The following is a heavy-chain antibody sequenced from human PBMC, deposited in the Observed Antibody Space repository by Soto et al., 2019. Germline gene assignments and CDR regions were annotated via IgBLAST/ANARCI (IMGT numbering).Heavy chain of an antibody. V-gene: IGHV3-33*01. J-gene: IGHJ4*02. CDR1: GFTFSSYG. CDR2: IWYDGSNK. CDR3: ARDDQVLDY. D-gene: IGHD2-2*01. Sequence: QVQLVESGGGVVQPGRSLRLSCAASGFTFSSYGMHWVRQAPGKGLEWVAVIWYDGSNKYYADSVKGRFTISRDNSKNTLYLQMNSLRAEDTAVDYCARDDQVLDYWGQGTLVTVSS.